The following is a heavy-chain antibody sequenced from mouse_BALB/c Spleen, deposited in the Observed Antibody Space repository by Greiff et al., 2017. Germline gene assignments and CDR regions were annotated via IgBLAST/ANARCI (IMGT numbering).Heavy chain of an antibody. CDR3: ARQSSPMDY. Sequence: EVQVVESGGDLVKPGGSLKLSCAASGFTFSSYGMSWVRQTPDKRLEWVATISSGGSYTYYPDSVKGRFTISRDNAKNTLYLQMSSLKSEDTAMYYCARQSSPMDYWGQGTSVTVSS. V-gene: IGHV5-6*01. J-gene: IGHJ4*01. D-gene: IGHD1-3*01. CDR2: ISSGGSYT. CDR1: GFTFSSYG.